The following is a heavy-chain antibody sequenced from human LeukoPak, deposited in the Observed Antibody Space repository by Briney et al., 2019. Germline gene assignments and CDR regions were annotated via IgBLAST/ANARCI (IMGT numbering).Heavy chain of an antibody. CDR2: IYYSGST. Sequence: SETLSLTRTVSGGPISRYYLSWVRQPPGKGLEWIGYIYYSGSTNYNPSLKSRVTISVDTSKNQFSLKLSSVTAADTAVYYCARHGRRYWFDPWGQGTLVTVSS. V-gene: IGHV4-59*08. CDR3: ARHGRRYWFDP. J-gene: IGHJ5*02. CDR1: GGPISRYY. D-gene: IGHD1-1*01.